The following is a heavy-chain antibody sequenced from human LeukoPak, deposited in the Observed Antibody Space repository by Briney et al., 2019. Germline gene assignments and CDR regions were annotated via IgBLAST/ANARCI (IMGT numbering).Heavy chain of an antibody. D-gene: IGHD1-26*01. CDR3: AKSGKDPYSRIYERPAYYYYYYGMDV. CDR1: GFTFRTHD. Sequence: PGGSLRLSCAASGFTFRTHDMHWVRQAPDKGLEWVAVISHDGGNKYYADSVKGRFTISRDNSKNTVYLQTNSLRAEDTAVYYCAKSGKDPYSRIYERPAYYYYYYGMDVWGQGTTVTVSS. CDR2: ISHDGGNK. J-gene: IGHJ6*02. V-gene: IGHV3-30*18.